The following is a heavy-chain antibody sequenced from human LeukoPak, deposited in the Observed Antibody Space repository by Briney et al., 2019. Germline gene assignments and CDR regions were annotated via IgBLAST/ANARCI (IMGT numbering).Heavy chain of an antibody. CDR1: GYTFTSYY. D-gene: IGHD2-2*01. Sequence: ASVKVSCKASGYTFTSYYMHWVRQAPGQGLEWMGIINPSGGSASYAQKVQGRVTMTRDMSTSTVYMELSSLRSEDTAVYYCARQGAAASFDYWGQGTLVTVSS. V-gene: IGHV1-46*01. CDR3: ARQGAAASFDY. CDR2: INPSGGSA. J-gene: IGHJ4*02.